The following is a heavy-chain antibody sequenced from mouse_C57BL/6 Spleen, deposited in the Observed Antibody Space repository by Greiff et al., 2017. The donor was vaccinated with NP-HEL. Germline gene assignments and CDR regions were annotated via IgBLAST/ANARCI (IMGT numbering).Heavy chain of an antibody. CDR3: ARDGDGYYTLDY. D-gene: IGHD2-3*01. J-gene: IGHJ2*01. Sequence: VQLKESGPGLVKPSQSLSLTCSVTGYSITSGYYWNWIRQFPGNKLEWMGYISYDGSNNYNPSLKNRISITRDTSKNQFFLKLNSVTTEDTATYYCARDGDGYYTLDYWGQGTTLTVSS. CDR2: ISYDGSN. CDR1: GYSITSGYY. V-gene: IGHV3-6*01.